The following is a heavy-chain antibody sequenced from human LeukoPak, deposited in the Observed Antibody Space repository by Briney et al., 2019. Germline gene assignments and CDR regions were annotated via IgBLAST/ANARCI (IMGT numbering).Heavy chain of an antibody. CDR3: ARGSDYGDY. CDR1: GGSISSYY. Sequence: ETPSLTCTVSGGSISSYYWSWIWQPPGKGLEWIGYMYYSGRTNYNPSLKSRVAISINTSKNQFSLRLSSVTAADTAVYYCARGSDYGDYRGQGTLVTVSS. J-gene: IGHJ4*02. V-gene: IGHV4-59*01. D-gene: IGHD3-3*01. CDR2: MYYSGRT.